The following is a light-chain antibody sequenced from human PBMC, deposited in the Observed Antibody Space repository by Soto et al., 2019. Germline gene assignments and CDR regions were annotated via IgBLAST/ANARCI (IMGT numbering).Light chain of an antibody. V-gene: IGKV3-15*01. Sequence: NVLTQSPGTLSLSKGERATLSCRASQTVSRNLAWYQQRPGQAPRLLIYDISNRAAGVPARFSGSGSETEFTLTIRSLQSEDFAVYFCQQYNNWPSFGQGTRLEIK. CDR1: QTVSRN. CDR3: QQYNNWPS. CDR2: DIS. J-gene: IGKJ5*01.